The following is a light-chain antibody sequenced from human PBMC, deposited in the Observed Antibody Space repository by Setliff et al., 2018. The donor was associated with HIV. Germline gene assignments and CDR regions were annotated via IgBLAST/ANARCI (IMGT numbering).Light chain of an antibody. CDR3: TSYTSSYTLV. Sequence: QSVLTQPASVSGSPGQSITISCTGTSSDVGGYNYVSWYQQHPGKAPKVMIYEVSNRHSGVSNRFSGSKSGNTASLTISGLQAEDEADYHCTSYTSSYTLVFGTGTKVTVL. V-gene: IGLV2-14*01. J-gene: IGLJ1*01. CDR2: EVS. CDR1: SSDVGGYNY.